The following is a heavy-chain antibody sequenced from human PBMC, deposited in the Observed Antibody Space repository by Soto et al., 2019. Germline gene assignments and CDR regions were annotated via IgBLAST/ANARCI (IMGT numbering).Heavy chain of an antibody. Sequence: QVQLVESGGGVVQPGRSLRLSCAASGFTFSSYAMHWVRQAPGKGLEWVAVISYDGSNKYYADSVKGRFTISRDNSKNTLYLQMNSLRAEDTAVYYCARGPVSNPEYNWFDPWGQGTLVTVSS. CDR3: ARGPVSNPEYNWFDP. CDR1: GFTFSSYA. D-gene: IGHD4-4*01. J-gene: IGHJ5*02. V-gene: IGHV3-30-3*01. CDR2: ISYDGSNK.